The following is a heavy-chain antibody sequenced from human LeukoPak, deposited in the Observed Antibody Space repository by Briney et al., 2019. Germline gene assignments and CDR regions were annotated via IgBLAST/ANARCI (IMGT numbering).Heavy chain of an antibody. Sequence: ASVKVSCMASGYTFTGYYMHWVRQAPGQGLEWMGWINPNSGGTNYAQKFQGRVTMTRDTSISTAYMELSRLRSDDTAVYYCARDGGIVGAAYFDYWGQGTLVTVSS. J-gene: IGHJ4*02. D-gene: IGHD1-26*01. CDR3: ARDGGIVGAAYFDY. CDR2: INPNSGGT. CDR1: GYTFTGYY. V-gene: IGHV1-2*02.